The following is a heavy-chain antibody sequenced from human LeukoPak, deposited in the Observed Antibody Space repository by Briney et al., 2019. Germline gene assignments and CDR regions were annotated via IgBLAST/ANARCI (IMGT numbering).Heavy chain of an antibody. CDR2: IYYSGST. J-gene: IGHJ4*02. CDR3: ARQLDYGGNDY. CDR1: GGSISSGDYY. D-gene: IGHD4-23*01. V-gene: IGHV4-30-4*01. Sequence: SQTLSLTCTVSGGSISSGDYYWSWIRQPLGEGLEWIGYIYYSGSTYYNPSLKSRVTISVDTSKNQFSLKLSSVTAADTAVYYCARQLDYGGNDYWGQGTLVTVSS.